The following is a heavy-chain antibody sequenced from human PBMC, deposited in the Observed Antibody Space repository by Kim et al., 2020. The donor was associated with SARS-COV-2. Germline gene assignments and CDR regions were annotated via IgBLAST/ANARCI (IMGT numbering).Heavy chain of an antibody. J-gene: IGHJ4*01. CDR3: ARVIGDNSNWQTFDN. V-gene: IGHV3-48*01. D-gene: IGHD4-4*01. CDR2: ISYSSHII. CDR1: GFTFSTYS. Sequence: GGSLRLSCEASGFTFSTYSMNWVRQAPGKGLEWVAYISYSSHIIQYADAVKGRFTISRDNVENSLFLQMNSLRAEDTAVYYCARVIGDNSNWQTFDNWG.